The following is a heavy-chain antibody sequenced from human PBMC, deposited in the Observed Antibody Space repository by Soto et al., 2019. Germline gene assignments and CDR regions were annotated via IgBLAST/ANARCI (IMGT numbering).Heavy chain of an antibody. V-gene: IGHV4-30-4*01. J-gene: IGHJ3*02. CDR3: ASAAKPYYYDSSGYSYTFDI. CDR1: GGSISSGDSY. D-gene: IGHD3-22*01. Sequence: QVQLQESGPGLVKPSQTLSLTCTVSGGSISSGDSYWSWIRQPPGRGLEWIGYIYCSGNTYYTPSLKSRVTISVDTSKNQFSLKLSSVTAEDTAVYYCASAAKPYYYDSSGYSYTFDIWGQGTMVTVSS. CDR2: IYCSGNT.